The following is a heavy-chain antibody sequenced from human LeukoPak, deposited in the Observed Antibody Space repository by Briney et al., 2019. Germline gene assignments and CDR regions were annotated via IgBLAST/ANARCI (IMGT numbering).Heavy chain of an antibody. Sequence: PGGSLRLSCAASGFTFSTYRMSWVRQAPGKGPEWVANINQGGSDKYYVNSVKGRFTVSRDNAKNSLYLQMNSLRAEDTAVYYCVRRKFYSTYDPFDYWGQGTLVTVSS. D-gene: IGHD5-12*01. V-gene: IGHV3-7*01. CDR3: VRRKFYSTYDPFDY. J-gene: IGHJ4*02. CDR1: GFTFSTYR. CDR2: INQGGSDK.